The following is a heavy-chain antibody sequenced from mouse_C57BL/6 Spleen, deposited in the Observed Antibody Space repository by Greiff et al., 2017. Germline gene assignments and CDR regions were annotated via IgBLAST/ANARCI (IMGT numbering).Heavy chain of an antibody. CDR2: IRNKANGYTT. J-gene: IGHJ1*03. CDR1: GFTFTDYY. D-gene: IGHD6-5*01. Sequence: DVKLVESGGGLVQPGGSLSLSCAASGFTFTDYYMSWVRQPPGKALEWLGFIRNKANGYTTEYSASVKGRFTISRDNSQSILYLQMNALRAEDSATYYCARYGAYGYFDVWGTGTTVTVSS. CDR3: ARYGAYGYFDV. V-gene: IGHV7-3*01.